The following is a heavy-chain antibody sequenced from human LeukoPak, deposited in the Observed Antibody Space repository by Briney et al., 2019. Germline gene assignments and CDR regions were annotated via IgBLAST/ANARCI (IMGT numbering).Heavy chain of an antibody. CDR2: ISSSSSYI. CDR3: ARDLGSGSYSTTFDY. V-gene: IGHV3-21*01. Sequence: TGGSLRLSCAASGFTFSSYEMHWVRQAPGKGLEWVSSISSSSSYIYYADSVKGRFTISRDNAKNSLYLQMNSLRAEDTAVYYCARDLGSGSYSTTFDYWGQGTLVTVSS. CDR1: GFTFSSYE. J-gene: IGHJ4*02. D-gene: IGHD3-10*02.